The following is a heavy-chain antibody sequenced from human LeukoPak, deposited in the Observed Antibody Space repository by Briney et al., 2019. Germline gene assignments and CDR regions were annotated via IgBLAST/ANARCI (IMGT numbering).Heavy chain of an antibody. CDR1: GFTFSTYW. V-gene: IGHV3-7*01. Sequence: GGSLRLSCAASGFTFSTYWISWVRQAPGKGLEWVASINQDGSQKRYVDSVQGRFTISRDNTKNSLFLQMNSLRAEDTAVYYCARLKDDVTKLDYWGQGTLVTVSS. CDR2: INQDGSQK. CDR3: ARLKDDVTKLDY. D-gene: IGHD2-8*01. J-gene: IGHJ4*02.